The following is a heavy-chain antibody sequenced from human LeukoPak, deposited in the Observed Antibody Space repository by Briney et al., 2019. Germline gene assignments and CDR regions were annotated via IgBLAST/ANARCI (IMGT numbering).Heavy chain of an antibody. CDR2: IYYSGST. Sequence: SETLSLTCTVSGGSINNYYWSWIRQSPGKGLEWIAYIYYSGSTNYSPSLKSRVTISIDTSKNQFSLKLSSVTAADTAVYYCARVHTMSLYVFHGLDVWGQGTTVTVSS. J-gene: IGHJ6*02. CDR1: GGSINNYY. V-gene: IGHV4-59*01. CDR3: ARVHTMSLYVFHGLDV. D-gene: IGHD3-10*02.